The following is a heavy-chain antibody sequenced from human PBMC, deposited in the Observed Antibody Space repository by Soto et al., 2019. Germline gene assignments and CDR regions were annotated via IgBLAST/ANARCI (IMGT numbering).Heavy chain of an antibody. CDR2: ISGYNGNA. CDR3: AREGSYGWYDC. Sequence: QVQLVQSGAEVRKPGASVKFSCKASGYTFSSHGIIWVRQAPGQGREWMGWISGYNGNAKYAQRFQGRVTMTTDTSASTVYMDLRSLGSDDSAVYYCAREGSYGWYDCWGQGTLVTVSS. V-gene: IGHV1-18*01. CDR1: GYTFSSHG. J-gene: IGHJ5*01. D-gene: IGHD2-15*01.